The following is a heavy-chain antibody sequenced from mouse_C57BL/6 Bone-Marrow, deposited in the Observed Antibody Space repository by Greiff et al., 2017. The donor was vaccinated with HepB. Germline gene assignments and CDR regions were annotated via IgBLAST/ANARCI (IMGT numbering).Heavy chain of an antibody. CDR1: GYTFTSYW. J-gene: IGHJ4*01. V-gene: IGHV1-50*01. Sequence: QVQLKQPGAELVKPGASVKLSCKASGYTFTSYWMQWVKQRPGQGLEWIGEIDPSDSYTNYNQKFKGKATVTVDTSSSTAYMQLSSLTSEDSAVYYCANYDYGRYAMDYWGQGTSVTVSS. CDR3: ANYDYGRYAMDY. CDR2: IDPSDSYT. D-gene: IGHD2-4*01.